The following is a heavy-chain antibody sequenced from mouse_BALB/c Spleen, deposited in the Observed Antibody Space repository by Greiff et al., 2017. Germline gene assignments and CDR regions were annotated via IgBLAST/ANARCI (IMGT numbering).Heavy chain of an antibody. CDR3: TRKDYDGWFAY. V-gene: IGHV1-5*01. CDR2: IYPGNSDT. D-gene: IGHD2-4*01. J-gene: IGHJ3*01. Sequence: EVQLQQSGTVLARPGASVKMSCKASGYTFTSYWMHWVKQRPGQGLEWIGAIYPGNSDTSYNQKFKGKAKLTAVTSTSTAYMELSSLTNEDSAVYYCTRKDYDGWFAYWGQGTLVTVSA. CDR1: GYTFTSYW.